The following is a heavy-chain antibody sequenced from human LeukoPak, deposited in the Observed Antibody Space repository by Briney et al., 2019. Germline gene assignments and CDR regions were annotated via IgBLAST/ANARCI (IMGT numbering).Heavy chain of an antibody. CDR3: VIWGDYDVLTGYYVPDY. V-gene: IGHV3-23*01. D-gene: IGHD3-9*01. Sequence: GGSLRLSCVASGFTFSNYAMSWVRQAPGKGLEWVSAITGSGTNRYYADSLKGRFTTSRDNSKNTVFLQMNSMRHEDTAIYYCVIWGDYDVLTGYYVPDYWGQGTLVTVAS. CDR2: ITGSGTNR. CDR1: GFTFSNYA. J-gene: IGHJ4*02.